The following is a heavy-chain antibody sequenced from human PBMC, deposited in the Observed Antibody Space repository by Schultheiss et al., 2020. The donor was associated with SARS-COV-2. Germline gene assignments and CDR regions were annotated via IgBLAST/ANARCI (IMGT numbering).Heavy chain of an antibody. CDR3: ARGSFRGYDYYYYYGMDV. D-gene: IGHD5-12*01. Sequence: SETLSLTCTVSGGSISRYYWSWIRQPPGKGLEWIGYIYYSGSTYYNPSLKSRVTISVDTSKNQFSLKLSSVTAADTAMYYCARGSFRGYDYYYYYGMDVWGQGTTVTVSS. CDR2: IYYSGST. V-gene: IGHV4-59*08. J-gene: IGHJ6*02. CDR1: GGSISRYY.